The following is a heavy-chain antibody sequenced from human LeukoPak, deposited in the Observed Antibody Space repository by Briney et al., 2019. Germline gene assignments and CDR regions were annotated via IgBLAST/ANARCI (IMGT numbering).Heavy chain of an antibody. CDR3: TREALRYDY. J-gene: IGHJ4*02. CDR1: GFTFSDYY. CDR2: ISGSGSTI. Sequence: PGGSLGLSCAASGFTFSDYYMSWIRQAPGKGLEWVSYISGSGSTIYYTDSVRGRFTISRDNAKNSLYLQMNSLRAEDTAVYYCTREALRYDYWGQGTLVTVSS. V-gene: IGHV3-11*01.